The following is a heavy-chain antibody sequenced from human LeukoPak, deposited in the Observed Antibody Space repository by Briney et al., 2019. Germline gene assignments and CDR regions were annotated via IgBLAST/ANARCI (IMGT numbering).Heavy chain of an antibody. V-gene: IGHV4-59*01. CDR2: TYYSGTT. CDR3: ARYAAAGTDYYYYMDV. CDR1: GGSISTYY. D-gene: IGHD6-13*01. J-gene: IGHJ6*03. Sequence: SETLSLTCTVSGGSISTYYWSWIRQPPGKGLEWIGYTYYSGTTSYNPSLKSRVTISVDTSKNQFSLKLTSVTAADTAVYYCARYAAAGTDYYYYMDVWGKGTTVTVSS.